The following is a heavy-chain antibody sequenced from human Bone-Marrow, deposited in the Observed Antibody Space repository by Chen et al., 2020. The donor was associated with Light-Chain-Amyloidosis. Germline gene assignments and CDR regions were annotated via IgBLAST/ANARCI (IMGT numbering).Heavy chain of an antibody. V-gene: IGHV3-72*01. Sequence: EVQLVESGGGLVQPGGSLRLSCATSGFSFSDHDMDWVRQAPGKGLEWVGRSRTKVNNYNTEYATSVKDRFTISRDDSKSSLDLQMNSLKSEDTAVYYWAKDRPATYSYDYWGLGTLVTVSS. CDR3: AKDRPATYSYDY. D-gene: IGHD5-18*01. CDR1: GFSFSDHD. CDR2: SRTKVNNYNT. J-gene: IGHJ4*02.